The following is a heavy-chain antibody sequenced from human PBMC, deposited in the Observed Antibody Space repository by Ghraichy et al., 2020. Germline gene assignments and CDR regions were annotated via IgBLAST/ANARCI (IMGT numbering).Heavy chain of an antibody. V-gene: IGHV1-18*01. Sequence: ASVKVSCKASGYIFVNYGINWVRQAPGQGLEWMGWVSTYEGITNSAQNFQGRVTMTTDTSTNTAYMELSSLRSDDTAVYYCARGGDTSMVHNYYYYYMDVWGEGTTVTVS. CDR2: VSTYEGIT. CDR3: ARGGDTSMVHNYYYYYMDV. D-gene: IGHD5-18*01. J-gene: IGHJ6*03. CDR1: GYIFVNYG.